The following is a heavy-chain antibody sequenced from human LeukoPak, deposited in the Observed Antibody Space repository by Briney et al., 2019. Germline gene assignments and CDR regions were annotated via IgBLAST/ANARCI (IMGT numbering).Heavy chain of an antibody. D-gene: IGHD2-15*01. J-gene: IGHJ4*02. CDR1: GFTFSHLC. Sequence: GGSLRLSCAASGFTFSHLCMSGVRQAPGKGLEWVAYIKKTGSETYYVDSVKGRFTITRDNTRNSLFLQMYSLRAEDTAVYFCAREDGYCSGGNCYSYFDSWGQGTLVTVSS. CDR3: AREDGYCSGGNCYSYFDS. V-gene: IGHV3-7*01. CDR2: IKKTGSET.